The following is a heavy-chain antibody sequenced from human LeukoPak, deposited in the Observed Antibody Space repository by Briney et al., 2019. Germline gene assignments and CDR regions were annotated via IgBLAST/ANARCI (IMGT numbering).Heavy chain of an antibody. CDR1: GFTFNTYS. V-gene: IGHV3-21*01. Sequence: PGGSLRLSCAASGFTFNTYSLIWVRQAPGKGLEWVSSISGSSTYIFYAESVKGRFTISRDNAKNSLYLQMDGLRAEDTAVYYCARDSRGIAAAGPSLNDPPEGYWGQGTLVTVSS. D-gene: IGHD6-13*01. CDR2: ISGSSTYI. J-gene: IGHJ4*02. CDR3: ARDSRGIAAAGPSLNDPPEGY.